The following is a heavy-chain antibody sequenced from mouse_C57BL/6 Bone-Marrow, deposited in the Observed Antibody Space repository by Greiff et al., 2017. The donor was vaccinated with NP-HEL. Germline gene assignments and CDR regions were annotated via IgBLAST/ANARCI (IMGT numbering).Heavy chain of an antibody. V-gene: IGHV5S21*01. D-gene: IGHD1-1*01. J-gene: IGHJ4*01. CDR3: ARVCTTIVATSGYAMDY. Sequence: EVKLMESGEGLVKPGGSLKLSCAASGFTFSSYAMSWVRQTPEKRLEWVAYISSGGDYIYYAHTVKGRFTISRDNARNTLYLQMSSLKSEDTAMYYCARVCTTIVATSGYAMDYWGQGTSVTVSS. CDR2: ISSGGDYI. CDR1: GFTFSSYA.